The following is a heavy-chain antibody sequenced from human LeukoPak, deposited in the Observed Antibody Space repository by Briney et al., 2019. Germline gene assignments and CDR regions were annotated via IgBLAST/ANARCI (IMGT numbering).Heavy chain of an antibody. V-gene: IGHV3-23*01. J-gene: IGHJ4*02. CDR2: ISGSAAST. CDR1: GFTFSTYA. D-gene: IGHD1-14*01. CDR3: AKSLTRNPPPFNDVVRD. Sequence: PRGSLTLSCAASGFTFSTYAMSWVRQDPGKGLEWGSAISGSAASTYHPDSVKGRFTMTRANSKTTMNLQMHSLRAQAAAAYYCAKSLTRNPPPFNDVVRDWGKGTLVTVSS.